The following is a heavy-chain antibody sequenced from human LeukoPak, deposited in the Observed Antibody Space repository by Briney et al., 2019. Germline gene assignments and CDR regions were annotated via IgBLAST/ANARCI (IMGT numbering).Heavy chain of an antibody. CDR2: ISSDGRTT. J-gene: IGHJ4*02. CDR1: GFTFSTYW. Sequence: PGGSLRLSCAASGFTFSTYWMHWVHQAPGKGLVWVARISSDGRTTSYADSVKGRFTISRDNAKNTVYLQMNSLRAEDTAVYYCAKELRSISATTGFDYWGQGTLVTVSS. V-gene: IGHV3-74*01. D-gene: IGHD1-20*01. CDR3: AKELRSISATTGFDY.